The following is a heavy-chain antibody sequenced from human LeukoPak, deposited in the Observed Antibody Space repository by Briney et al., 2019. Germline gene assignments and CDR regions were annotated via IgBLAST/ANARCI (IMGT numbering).Heavy chain of an antibody. Sequence: SETLSLTCTVSGGSISSSSYFWGWIRQPPGKGLEWIGSSYYSGSTYYNPSLKSRVTISVDTSKNQFSLKLSSVTAADTAVYYCARLWYFYDSSGYYPIDYWGQGTLVTVSS. CDR2: SYYSGST. J-gene: IGHJ4*02. V-gene: IGHV4-39*01. D-gene: IGHD3-22*01. CDR3: ARLWYFYDSSGYYPIDY. CDR1: GGSISSSSYF.